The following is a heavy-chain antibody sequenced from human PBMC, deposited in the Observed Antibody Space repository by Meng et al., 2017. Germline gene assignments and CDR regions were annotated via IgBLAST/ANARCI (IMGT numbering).Heavy chain of an antibody. CDR3: ARDFTTLGYGYHGMDV. Sequence: GESLKISCAASGFTFSSYAMHWVRQAPGKGLEWVALISYDGGREYYADSVKGRFTISRDNSNNTLSVQINSLRAEDTAVYFCARDFTTLGYGYHGMDVWGQGTMVTSP. D-gene: IGHD5-12*01. CDR1: GFTFSSYA. V-gene: IGHV3-30*04. CDR2: ISYDGGRE. J-gene: IGHJ6*02.